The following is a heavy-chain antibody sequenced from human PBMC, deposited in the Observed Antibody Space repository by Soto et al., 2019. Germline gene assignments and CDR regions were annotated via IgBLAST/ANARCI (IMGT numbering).Heavy chain of an antibody. CDR2: IYFSGIA. J-gene: IGHJ1*01. CDR1: GASITDSY. CDR3: ARGDSDLAVSEAAY. D-gene: IGHD2-15*01. V-gene: IGHV4-59*01. Sequence: QMQMQESGPRLVKPSETLSLTCTVSGASITDSYWSWIRQPPEKGLEWIGYIYFSGIANYHPSLKSRATISRDTSKNEFSLKLTSVTAADTAIYYCARGDSDLAVSEAAYWGQGTLVTVSS.